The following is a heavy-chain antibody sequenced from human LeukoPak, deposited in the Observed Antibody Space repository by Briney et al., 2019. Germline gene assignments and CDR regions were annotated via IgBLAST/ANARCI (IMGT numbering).Heavy chain of an antibody. Sequence: GGSLRLSCAASGFTFNNYGMHWVRQAPGKGLEWVAVISYDGRNIHYPDSVKGRFTISRDISTDTLWLQMDSLRTEDTAVYYCTKGPLRGTAAAIDYWGQGTLVTVSS. J-gene: IGHJ4*02. CDR2: ISYDGRNI. CDR1: GFTFNNYG. D-gene: IGHD2-2*01. CDR3: TKGPLRGTAAAIDY. V-gene: IGHV3-30*18.